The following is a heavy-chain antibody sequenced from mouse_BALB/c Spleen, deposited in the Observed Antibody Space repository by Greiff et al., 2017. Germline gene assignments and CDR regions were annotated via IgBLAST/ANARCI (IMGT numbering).Heavy chain of an antibody. D-gene: IGHD2-10*02. CDR1: GFNIKDTY. Sequence: EVQLQQSGAELVKPGASVKLSCTASGFNIKDTYMHWVKQRPEQGLEWIGRIDPANGNTKYDPKFQGKATLTTDKSSSTAYMQLSRLTSEDSAVYFCARSEYGYMDYWGQGTSVTVSS. V-gene: IGHV14-3*02. CDR3: ARSEYGYMDY. CDR2: IDPANGNT. J-gene: IGHJ4*01.